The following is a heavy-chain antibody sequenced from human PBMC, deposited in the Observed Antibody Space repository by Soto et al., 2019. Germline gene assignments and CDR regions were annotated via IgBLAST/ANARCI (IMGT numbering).Heavy chain of an antibody. CDR1: GFTFSSYA. CDR3: AKDRGSWYESLWDY. V-gene: IGHV3-23*01. Sequence: EVQLLESGGGLVQPGGSLRLSCAASGFTFSSYAMSWVRQAPGKGLEWVSAISGSGGSTYYADSVKGRFTISRDNSKNTLYLQRTSLRAEDTAVYYRAKDRGSWYESLWDYWGQGTLVTVSS. CDR2: ISGSGGST. D-gene: IGHD6-13*01. J-gene: IGHJ4*02.